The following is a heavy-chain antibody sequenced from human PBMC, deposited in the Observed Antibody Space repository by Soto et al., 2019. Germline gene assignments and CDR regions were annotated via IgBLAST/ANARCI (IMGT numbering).Heavy chain of an antibody. CDR2: ISGSGGNT. Sequence: LRLSCAASGFTFSSYAMNWVRQAPGKGLEWVSAISGSGGNTFYADSVKGRFTISRDNSKNTLFLQMHSLRAEDTAIYYCAMLNSGSYSYHGMDVWGQGTTVTVSS. V-gene: IGHV3-23*01. CDR3: AMLNSGSYSYHGMDV. J-gene: IGHJ6*02. CDR1: GFTFSSYA. D-gene: IGHD1-26*01.